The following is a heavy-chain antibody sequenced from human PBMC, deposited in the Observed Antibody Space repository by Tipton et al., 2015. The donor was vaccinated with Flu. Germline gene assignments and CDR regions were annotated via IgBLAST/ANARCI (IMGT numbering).Heavy chain of an antibody. V-gene: IGHV4-4*07. D-gene: IGHD6-13*01. CDR1: GGSISSYY. CDR2: IYTSGST. CDR3: ARDFQQLVHRYYYYGMDV. Sequence: TLSLTCTVSGGSISSYYWSWIRQPAGKGLEWIGRIYTSGSTNYNPSLKSRVTMSVDTSKNQFSLKLSSVTAADTAVYYCARDFQQLVHRYYYYGMDVWGQGTTVTVFS. J-gene: IGHJ6*02.